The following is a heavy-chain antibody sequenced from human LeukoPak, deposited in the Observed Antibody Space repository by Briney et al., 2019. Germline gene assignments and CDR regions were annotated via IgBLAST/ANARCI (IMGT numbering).Heavy chain of an antibody. CDR1: GFTFSHYW. J-gene: IGHJ4*02. CDR2: INQDATEK. CDR3: AGGALDY. Sequence: PGGSLRLSCPPPGFTFSHYWMSWARQAPGKGLEWMAIINQDATEKHYADSVKGRFTISRDNTKYSLYLQMNSLRAEDTAVYYCAGGALDYWGQGTLVAVSS. V-gene: IGHV3-7*04.